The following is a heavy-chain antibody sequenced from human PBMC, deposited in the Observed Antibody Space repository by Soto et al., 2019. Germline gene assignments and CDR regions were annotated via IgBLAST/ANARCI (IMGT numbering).Heavy chain of an antibody. D-gene: IGHD1-7*01. Sequence: PSETLSLTCAVSGGSFTSNSWWTWVRRPPGQGLEWIGEIYRTGSTNYNPSLKSRVTISLDKSENQFSLKVTSLTAADTAVYYCASRDPGTSVDYWGQGTLVTVSS. J-gene: IGHJ4*02. V-gene: IGHV4-4*02. CDR2: IYRTGST. CDR1: GGSFTSNSW. CDR3: ASRDPGTSVDY.